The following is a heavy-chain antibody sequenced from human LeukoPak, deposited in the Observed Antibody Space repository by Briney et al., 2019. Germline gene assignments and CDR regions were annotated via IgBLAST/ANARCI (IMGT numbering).Heavy chain of an antibody. D-gene: IGHD3-10*01. CDR1: GGSISTSYW. CDR2: IYHNGNT. CDR3: ALWDGSGSYASDI. V-gene: IGHV4-4*02. J-gene: IGHJ3*02. Sequence: SETLSLTCAVSGGSISTSYWWSWLRQPPGKGLQWIGEIYHNGNTNYNPSLKSRVTMSVDKSKNQFSLKLSSVTAADTAKYYCALWDGSGSYASDIWGQGTMLTVSS.